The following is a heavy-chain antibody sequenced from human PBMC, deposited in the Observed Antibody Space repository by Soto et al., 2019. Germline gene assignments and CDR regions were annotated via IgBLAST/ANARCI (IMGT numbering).Heavy chain of an antibody. Sequence: QLKRVQSGAEVAKPGASVKVSCKASQYTFTNFYLHWFRQAPGQRPEWMGGINNGGGTFYAQKFQGRLTRTRDTSTTTAAMELSRMISYDTAVYYCATSSDWAPLLDDWGQGTLVTVSS. CDR3: ATSSDWAPLLDD. CDR2: INNGGGT. V-gene: IGHV1-2*02. J-gene: IGHJ4*02. D-gene: IGHD6-19*01. CDR1: QYTFTNFY.